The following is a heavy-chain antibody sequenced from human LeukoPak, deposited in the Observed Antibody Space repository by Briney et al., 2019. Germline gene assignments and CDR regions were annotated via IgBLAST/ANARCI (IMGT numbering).Heavy chain of an antibody. V-gene: IGHV4-39*07. CDR2: IYYSGST. Sequence: SETLSLTCTVSGGSISSSSYYWGWIRQPPGKGLEWIGSIYYSGSTYYNPSLKSRVTISVDTSKNQFSLKLSSVTAADTAVYYCARDRRYSSGPESDWFDPWGQGTLVTVSS. D-gene: IGHD6-19*01. J-gene: IGHJ5*02. CDR1: GGSISSSSYY. CDR3: ARDRRYSSGPESDWFDP.